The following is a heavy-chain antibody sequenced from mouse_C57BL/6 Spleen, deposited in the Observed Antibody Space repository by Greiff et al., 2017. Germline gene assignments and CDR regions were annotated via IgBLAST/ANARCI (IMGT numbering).Heavy chain of an antibody. D-gene: IGHD2-1*01. CDR1: GFTFSDYG. Sequence: EVKLMESGGGLVKPGGSLKLSCAASGFTFSDYGMHWVRQAPEKGLEWVAYISSGSSTNYYADTVKGRFTISRDNAKNTLFLQLTSLTSEDTAMYSCARTPNYRYFDYWGQGTTLTVSS. CDR2: ISSGSSTN. V-gene: IGHV5-17*01. J-gene: IGHJ2*01. CDR3: ARTPNYRYFDY.